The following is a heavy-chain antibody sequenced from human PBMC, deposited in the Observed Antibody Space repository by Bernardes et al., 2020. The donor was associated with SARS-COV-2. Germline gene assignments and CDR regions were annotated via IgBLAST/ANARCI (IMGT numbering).Heavy chain of an antibody. CDR3: ATGRDYYNGD. CDR1: GFTFTSYW. Sequence: RRCLRLSCAPSGFTFTSYWIHWVRQAPGEGLVWVSRINTDGTNTNYADSVKGRFTVTRDNAKNTAYLQVNRLRVDETAVYYCATGRDYYNGDWGQGTMVTVSS. J-gene: IGHJ3*01. V-gene: IGHV3-74*01. D-gene: IGHD2-8*01. CDR2: INTDGTNT.